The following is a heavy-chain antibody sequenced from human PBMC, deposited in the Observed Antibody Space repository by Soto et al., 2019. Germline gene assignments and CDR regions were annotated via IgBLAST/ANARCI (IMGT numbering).Heavy chain of an antibody. V-gene: IGHV4-39*01. CDR2: IYYSGST. J-gene: IGHJ5*02. D-gene: IGHD3-10*01. CDR1: GGSISSSSYY. CDR3: ARHGRRLLWFGETNWFDP. Sequence: QLQLQESGPGLVKPSETLSLTCTVSGGSISSSSYYWGWIRQPPGKGLEGIGSIYYSGSTYYNPSLKSGVSISEGTAKYQSSLTLSPVTAEDTAVYYCARHGRRLLWFGETNWFDPWGQGTLVTVSS.